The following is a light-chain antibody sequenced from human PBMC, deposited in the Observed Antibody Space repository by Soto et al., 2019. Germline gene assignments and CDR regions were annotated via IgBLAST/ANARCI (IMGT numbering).Light chain of an antibody. V-gene: IGKV3-15*01. CDR1: QSVSSN. Sequence: EIVMTQSPATLSVSPGERATLSCRASQSVSSNLAWYQQKPGQAPSLLIYGASTRATGTPARFSGSGSGTEFTLTISSLQPEDFATYYCQQFNNYITFGQGTRLE. J-gene: IGKJ5*01. CDR3: QQFNNYIT. CDR2: GAS.